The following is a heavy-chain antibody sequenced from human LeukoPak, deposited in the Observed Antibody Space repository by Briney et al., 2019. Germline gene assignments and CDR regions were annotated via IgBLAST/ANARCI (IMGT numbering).Heavy chain of an antibody. CDR2: ISAYNGNT. Sequence: ASVTVSCTASGYTFTSNGISWVRHAPAQGLERMGWISAYNGNTNYAQKLQGRVTMTTDTSTSTAYMELRSLRSDDAAVYYCAREPGYGDYVADLWGRGTLVTVSS. D-gene: IGHD4-17*01. CDR3: AREPGYGDYVADL. V-gene: IGHV1-18*01. J-gene: IGHJ2*01. CDR1: GYTFTSNG.